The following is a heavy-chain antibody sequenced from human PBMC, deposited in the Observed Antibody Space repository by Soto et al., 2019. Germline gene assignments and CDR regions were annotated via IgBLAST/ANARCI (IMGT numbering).Heavy chain of an antibody. J-gene: IGHJ2*01. Sequence: QVQLVQSGAEVKKPGSSVTVSCKASGGTFSSYTISWVRQAPGQGLEWMGGIIPIFGTANYAQKFQGRVTITADESTSTAYMELGGLRSEDTAVYYCARGNHRWLQLWYFDLWGRGTLVTVSS. V-gene: IGHV1-69*12. CDR1: GGTFSSYT. CDR2: IIPIFGTA. CDR3: ARGNHRWLQLWYFDL. D-gene: IGHD5-12*01.